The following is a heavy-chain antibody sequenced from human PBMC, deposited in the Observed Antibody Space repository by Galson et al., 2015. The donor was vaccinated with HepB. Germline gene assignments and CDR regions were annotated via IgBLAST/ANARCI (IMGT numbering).Heavy chain of an antibody. Sequence: SLRLSCAASGFTFSSYWMSWVRQAPGKGLEWVANIKQDGSEKYYVDSVKGRFTISRDNAKNSLYLQMNSLRAEDTAVYYCARHSTICGVVIISLNYWGQGTLVTVSS. D-gene: IGHD3-3*01. J-gene: IGHJ4*02. CDR3: ARHSTICGVVIISLNY. V-gene: IGHV3-7*01. CDR2: IKQDGSEK. CDR1: GFTFSSYW.